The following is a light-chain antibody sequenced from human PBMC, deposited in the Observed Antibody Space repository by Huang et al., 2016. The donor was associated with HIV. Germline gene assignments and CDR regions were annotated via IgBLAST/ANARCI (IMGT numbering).Light chain of an antibody. Sequence: EIVLTQFPATLSLSPGERATLSCRASQSVRGDLAWYQHKRGQAPRLVIHDTSNRAPGIPARFSGSGSGTDFTLTISSLEPEDFAVYYCQQSSKSITFGQGTRLEIK. CDR1: QSVRGD. CDR3: QQSSKSIT. CDR2: DTS. J-gene: IGKJ5*01. V-gene: IGKV3-11*01.